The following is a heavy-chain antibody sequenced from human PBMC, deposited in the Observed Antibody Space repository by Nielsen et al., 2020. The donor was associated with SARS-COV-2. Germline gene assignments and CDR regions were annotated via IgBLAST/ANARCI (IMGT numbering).Heavy chain of an antibody. V-gene: IGHV4-39*07. Sequence: SETLSLTCTVSGGSISSSSYYWGWIRQPPGKGLEWIGSIYYSGSTNYNPSLKSRVTISVDTSKNQFSLKLSSVTAADTAVYYCARRTSSSWYDWGQGTLVTVSS. CDR1: GGSISSSSYY. CDR2: IYYSGST. D-gene: IGHD6-13*01. J-gene: IGHJ4*02. CDR3: ARRTSSSWYD.